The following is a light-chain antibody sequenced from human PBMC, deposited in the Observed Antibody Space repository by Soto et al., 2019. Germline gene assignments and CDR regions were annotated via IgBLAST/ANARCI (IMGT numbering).Light chain of an antibody. CDR3: LQSSSYPYT. CDR2: DAS. V-gene: IGKV1-17*01. J-gene: IGKJ4*01. CDR1: QAIRNN. Sequence: DIQMTQSPSSLFASVGDRVSITCRASQAIRNNLGWYQQKPGKAPKRLIFDASSLQSGVPSRFSGSESGTEFTLTISSLQPEDFATYYCLQSSSYPYTFGVGTKVDIK.